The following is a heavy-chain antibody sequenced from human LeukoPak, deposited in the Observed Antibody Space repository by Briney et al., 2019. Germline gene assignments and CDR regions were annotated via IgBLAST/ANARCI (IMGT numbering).Heavy chain of an antibody. CDR1: GGSFSGYY. CDR2: INDSGST. J-gene: IGHJ4*02. V-gene: IGHV4-34*01. CDR3: ATEDIPGQVPLILPY. Sequence: SETLSLTCAVCGGSFSGYYWIWIRQPPGKGLEWIGEINDSGSTTYNPSLKSRVTISVDTSTNQFSLHLSSVTAADTAVYYCATEDIPGQVPLILPYWGQGTLVPVSS. D-gene: IGHD2-15*01.